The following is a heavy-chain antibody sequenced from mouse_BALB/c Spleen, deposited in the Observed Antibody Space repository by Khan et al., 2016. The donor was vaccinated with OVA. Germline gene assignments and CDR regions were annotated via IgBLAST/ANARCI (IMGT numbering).Heavy chain of an antibody. CDR3: SRILYYYGSNLYAMGY. CDR1: GYIFTSYW. D-gene: IGHD1-1*01. V-gene: IGHV1S41*01. Sequence: DLVKPGASVKLSCKASGYIFTSYWINWIKQRPGQGLEWIGRIAPGSDNTYYNEMFKGKATLTVDTSSSTAYIHLSSLSSDDSAVYFCSRILYYYGSNLYAMGYWGQGTSVTVSS. CDR2: IAPGSDNT. J-gene: IGHJ4*01.